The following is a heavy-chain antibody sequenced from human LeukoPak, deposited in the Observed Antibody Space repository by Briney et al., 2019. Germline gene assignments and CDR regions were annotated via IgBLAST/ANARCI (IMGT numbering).Heavy chain of an antibody. V-gene: IGHV4-31*03. D-gene: IGHD3-16*01. CDR3: ARVLGLMDWFDP. J-gene: IGHJ5*02. CDR2: IYYSGST. Sequence: SETLSLTCTVSGGSISSGGYYWSWIRQHPGKGLEWIGNIYYSGSTDYNLSLKSRVSISVDTSKNQFSLKLSSVTAADTAVYYCARVLGLMDWFDPWGQGTLVTVSS. CDR1: GGSISSGGYY.